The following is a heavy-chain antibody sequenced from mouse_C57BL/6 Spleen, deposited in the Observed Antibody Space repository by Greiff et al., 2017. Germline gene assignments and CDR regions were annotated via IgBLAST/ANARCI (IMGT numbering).Heavy chain of an antibody. J-gene: IGHJ2*01. CDR1: GFTFSSYG. CDR3: ARHGGYGSSEYYFDY. D-gene: IGHD1-1*01. CDR2: ISSGGSYT. V-gene: IGHV5-6*01. Sequence: EVQLVESGGDLVKPGGSLKLSCAASGFTFSSYGMSWVRQTPDKRLEWVATISSGGSYTYYPDSVKGRFTISRDNAKNTLYLQMSSLKSEDTAMYYCARHGGYGSSEYYFDYWGQGATLAVSS.